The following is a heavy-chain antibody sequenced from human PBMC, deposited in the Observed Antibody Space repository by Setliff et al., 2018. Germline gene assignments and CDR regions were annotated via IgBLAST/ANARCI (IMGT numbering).Heavy chain of an antibody. J-gene: IGHJ4*02. CDR3: APLTRRYGSGSYPFDY. CDR2: FDPEDGET. V-gene: IGHV1-24*01. D-gene: IGHD3-10*01. CDR1: GYTFTGYY. Sequence: ASVKVSCKASGYTFTGYYLHWVRQAPGKGLEWMGGFDPEDGETIYAQKFQGRVTMTEDTSTDTAYMELSSLRSEDTAVYYCAPLTRRYGSGSYPFDYWGQGTLVTVSS.